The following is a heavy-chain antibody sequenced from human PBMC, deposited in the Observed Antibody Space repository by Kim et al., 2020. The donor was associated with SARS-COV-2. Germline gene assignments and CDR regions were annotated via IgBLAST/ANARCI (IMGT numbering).Heavy chain of an antibody. V-gene: IGHV3-13*01. J-gene: IGHJ4*02. CDR3: ARVGIAAAGTGDYFDY. CDR1: GFTFSSYD. Sequence: GGSLRLSCAASGFTFSSYDMHWVRQATGKGLEWVSAIGTAGDTYYPGSVKGRFTISRENAKNSLYLQMNSLRAGDTAVYYCARVGIAAAGTGDYFDYWGQGTLVTVSS. D-gene: IGHD6-13*01. CDR2: IGTAGDT.